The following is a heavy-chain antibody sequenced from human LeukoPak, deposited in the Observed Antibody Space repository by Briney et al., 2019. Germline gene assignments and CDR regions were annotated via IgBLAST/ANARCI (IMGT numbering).Heavy chain of an antibody. D-gene: IGHD6-19*01. CDR2: ISSSSSYI. Sequence: GGSLRLSCAASGFTVSSNYMSWVRQAPGKGLEWVSSISSSSSYIYYADSVKGRFTISRDNAKNSLYLQMNSLRAEDTAVYYCARQMIWQWLLPRPNDAFDIWGQGTMVTVSS. CDR3: ARQMIWQWLLPRPNDAFDI. J-gene: IGHJ3*02. V-gene: IGHV3-21*01. CDR1: GFTVSSNY.